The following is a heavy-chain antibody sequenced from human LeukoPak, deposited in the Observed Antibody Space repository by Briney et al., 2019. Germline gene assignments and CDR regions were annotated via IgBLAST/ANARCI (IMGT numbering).Heavy chain of an antibody. CDR2: IRSKANSYAT. D-gene: IGHD2-2*01. CDR1: GFTFSGSA. Sequence: GGSLRLSCAASGFTFSGSAMHWVRQASGKGLEWVGRIRSKANSYATAYAASVKGRFTISRDDSKNTAYLQMNSLKTEDTAVYYCTASDHLYCSSISCHFDYWGQGTLVTVSS. V-gene: IGHV3-73*01. CDR3: TASDHLYCSSISCHFDY. J-gene: IGHJ4*02.